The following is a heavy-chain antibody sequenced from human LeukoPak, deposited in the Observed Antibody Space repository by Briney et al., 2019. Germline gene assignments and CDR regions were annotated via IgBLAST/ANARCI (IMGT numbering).Heavy chain of an antibody. D-gene: IGHD6-19*01. Sequence: GGSLRLSCAASGFTFSGYGMHWVRQAPGKGLEWVAVISYDGSNKYYADSVKGRFTISRDNSKNTLYLQMNSLRAEDTAVYYCAKDLVVAGSTQGFDYWGQGTLVTVSS. CDR2: ISYDGSNK. CDR3: AKDLVVAGSTQGFDY. CDR1: GFTFSGYG. J-gene: IGHJ4*02. V-gene: IGHV3-30*18.